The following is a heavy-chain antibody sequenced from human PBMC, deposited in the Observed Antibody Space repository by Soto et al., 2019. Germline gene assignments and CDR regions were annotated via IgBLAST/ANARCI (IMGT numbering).Heavy chain of an antibody. V-gene: IGHV3-64D*06. D-gene: IGHD6-19*01. CDR3: VTPLAAVAPDY. CDR1: GFTFSSYA. Sequence: PEGSLRLSCSASGFTFSSYAMHWVRQAPGKGLEYVSAISSNGGSTYYADSVKGRFTISRDNSKNTLYLQMSSLRAEDTAVYYCVTPLAAVAPDYWGQGTLVTVSS. J-gene: IGHJ4*02. CDR2: ISSNGGST.